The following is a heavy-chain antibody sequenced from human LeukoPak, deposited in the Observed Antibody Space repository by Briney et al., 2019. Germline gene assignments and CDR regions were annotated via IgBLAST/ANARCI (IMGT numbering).Heavy chain of an antibody. D-gene: IGHD4-11*01. J-gene: IGHJ4*02. CDR1: GGSISSYY. Sequence: PSETLSLTCTVSGGSISSYYWSWIRQPPGKGLEWIGYIYYSGSTNYNPSLKSRVTISVDTSKNQFSLKLSSVTAAGTAVYYCARGTVTTPFDYWGQGTLVTVSS. CDR2: IYYSGST. V-gene: IGHV4-59*01. CDR3: ARGTVTTPFDY.